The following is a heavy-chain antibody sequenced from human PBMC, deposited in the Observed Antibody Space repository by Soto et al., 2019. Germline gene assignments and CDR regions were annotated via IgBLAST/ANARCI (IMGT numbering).Heavy chain of an antibody. J-gene: IGHJ4*02. CDR3: ARDDQLRYFDWLALDY. CDR2: ISAYNGNT. V-gene: IGHV1-18*01. CDR1: GYTFTSYG. D-gene: IGHD3-9*01. Sequence: ASVKVSCKASGYTFTSYGISWVRQAPGQGLEWMGWISAYNGNTNYAQKLQGRVTMTTDTSTSTAYVELRSLRSDDTAVYYCARDDQLRYFDWLALDYWGQGTLVTVSS.